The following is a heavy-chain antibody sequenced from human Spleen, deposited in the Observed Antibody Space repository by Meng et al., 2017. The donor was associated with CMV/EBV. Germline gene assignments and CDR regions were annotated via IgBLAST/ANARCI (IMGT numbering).Heavy chain of an antibody. CDR2: IRSKTDGGAT. V-gene: IGHV3-15*01. CDR3: TTVGVRDP. J-gene: IGHJ5*02. D-gene: IGHD3-3*01. Sequence: LSCAGYGLNFTKAWMTWVRQAPGKGLEWVGRIRSKTDGGATDYAAPVKGRFTFSRDDSKNTVYLQMNNLKIEDTAVYYCTTVGVRDPWGQGTLVTVSS. CDR1: GLNFTKAW.